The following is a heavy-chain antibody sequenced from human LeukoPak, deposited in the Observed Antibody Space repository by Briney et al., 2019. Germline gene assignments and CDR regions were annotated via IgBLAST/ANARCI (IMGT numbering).Heavy chain of an antibody. V-gene: IGHV1-69*13. D-gene: IGHD3-3*01. Sequence: SVKVSCKASGGTFSSYAISWVRQAPGQGLEWMGGIIPISGTANYAQKFQGRVTITADESTSTAYMELSSLRSEDTAVYYCARAHFWSGYRYYYYYGMDVWGQGTTVTVSS. CDR1: GGTFSSYA. CDR2: IIPISGTA. CDR3: ARAHFWSGYRYYYYYGMDV. J-gene: IGHJ6*02.